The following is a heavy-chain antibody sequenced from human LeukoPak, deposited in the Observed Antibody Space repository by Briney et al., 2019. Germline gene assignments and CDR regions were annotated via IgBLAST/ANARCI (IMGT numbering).Heavy chain of an antibody. J-gene: IGHJ4*02. V-gene: IGHV4-59*01. D-gene: IGHD6-19*01. CDR2: IHYSGNT. CDR3: ARWFTQWLGLFDY. Sequence: PSETLSLTCTVPGGSTSGYYWSWIRHPPGKGLEWIGYIHYSGNTNYNPSLKSRVTISVDTSKNQFSLKLSSVTAADTAVYYCARWFTQWLGLFDYWGQGTLVTVSS. CDR1: GGSTSGYY.